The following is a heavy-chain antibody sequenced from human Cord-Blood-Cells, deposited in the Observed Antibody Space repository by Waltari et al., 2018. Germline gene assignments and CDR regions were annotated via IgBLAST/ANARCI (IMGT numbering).Heavy chain of an antibody. V-gene: IGHV1-69*01. Sequence: QVQLVQSGAEVKKPGSSVKVSCKASGGTFSSYAISWVRQAPGQGLEWMGGIIPIFGTANDAQKCQGRVTITADESTSTAYMELSSLRSEDTAVYYCARTALYCGGDCYDAFDIWGQGTMVTVSS. J-gene: IGHJ3*02. CDR2: IIPIFGTA. CDR3: ARTALYCGGDCYDAFDI. D-gene: IGHD2-21*01. CDR1: GGTFSSYA.